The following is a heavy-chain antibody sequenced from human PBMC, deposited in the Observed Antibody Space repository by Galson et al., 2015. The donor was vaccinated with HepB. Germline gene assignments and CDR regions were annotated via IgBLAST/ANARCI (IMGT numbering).Heavy chain of an antibody. J-gene: IGHJ4*02. CDR1: GFSLSTSGVG. Sequence: LVKPTQTLRLTCTFSGFSLSTSGVGVGWIRQPPGKALEWLALIYWDDDKRYSPSLKSRLTITKDTSKNQVVLTMTDMDPVDTATYYCAHALKYCTGTRCYGAFEVNYWGQGTLVTVSS. CDR3: AHALKYCTGTRCYGAFEVNY. D-gene: IGHD2-8*02. CDR2: IYWDDDK. V-gene: IGHV2-5*02.